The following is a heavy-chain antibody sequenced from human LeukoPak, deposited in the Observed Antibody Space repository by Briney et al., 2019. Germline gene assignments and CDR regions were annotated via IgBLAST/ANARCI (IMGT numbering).Heavy chain of an antibody. Sequence: GASVKVSCKASGYIFTSYVLHWVRQAPGQELEWMGWINTNTGNPTYAQGFTGRFVFSLDTSVSTAYLQISSLKADDTAMYYCARGDYETHGYQTRWGQGTLVTVSS. J-gene: IGHJ4*02. CDR3: ARGDYETHGYQTR. V-gene: IGHV7-4-1*02. CDR2: INTNTGNP. D-gene: IGHD3-22*01. CDR1: GYIFTSYV.